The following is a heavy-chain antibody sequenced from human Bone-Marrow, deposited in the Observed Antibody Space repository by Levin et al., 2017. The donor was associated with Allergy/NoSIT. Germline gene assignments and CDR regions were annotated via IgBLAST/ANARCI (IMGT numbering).Heavy chain of an antibody. Sequence: VASVKVSCKASGGTFSSYAISWVRQAPGQGLEWMGGIIPIFGTANYAQKFQGRVTITADESTSTAYMELSSLRSEDTAVYYCARGDPVVYAPGYYFDYWGQGTLVTVSS. CDR3: ARGDPVVYAPGYYFDY. CDR1: GGTFSSYA. V-gene: IGHV1-69*13. J-gene: IGHJ4*02. D-gene: IGHD2-8*02. CDR2: IIPIFGTA.